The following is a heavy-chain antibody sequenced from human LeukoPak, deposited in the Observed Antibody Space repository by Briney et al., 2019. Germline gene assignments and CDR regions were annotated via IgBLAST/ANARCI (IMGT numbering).Heavy chain of an antibody. V-gene: IGHV3-21*01. Sequence: GGSLRLSCAAFGFTFSSYSMNWVRQAPGKGLEWVSSISSSSSYIYYTDSVKGRFTISRDNAKESLYLQMNSLRAEDTAVYYCARVGGITLALAPSPFPDYNYYYMDVWGKGTTVTVSS. CDR2: ISSSSSYI. D-gene: IGHD3-10*01. CDR1: GFTFSSYS. J-gene: IGHJ6*03. CDR3: ARVGGITLALAPSPFPDYNYYYMDV.